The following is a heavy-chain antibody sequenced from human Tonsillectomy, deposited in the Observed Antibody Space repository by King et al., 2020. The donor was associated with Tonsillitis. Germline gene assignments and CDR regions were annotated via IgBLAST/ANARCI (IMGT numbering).Heavy chain of an antibody. CDR3: ARIQRRDGYNFDY. V-gene: IGHV4-30-4*01. Sequence: QLQESGPGLVKPSQTLSLTCTVSGGSISSGDYYWSWVRQPPGKGLEWIGYIYYSGTTYYHPSLKSRVSISIDTSKNQFSLKLSSVTAADTAVYFCARIQRRDGYNFDYWGQGTLVTVSS. D-gene: IGHD5-24*01. CDR1: GGSISSGDYY. CDR2: IYYSGTT. J-gene: IGHJ4*02.